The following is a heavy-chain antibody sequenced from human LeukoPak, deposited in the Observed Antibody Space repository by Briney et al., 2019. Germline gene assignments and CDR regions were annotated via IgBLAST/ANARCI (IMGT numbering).Heavy chain of an antibody. CDR1: GFTFSSYA. V-gene: IGHV3-30*18. D-gene: IGHD4-17*01. CDR3: AKGWNTVDY. Sequence: PGGSLRLSCAASGFTFSSYAMHWVRQAPGKGLEGVAVISYDGSNKHYADSVQGRFSISRDNYKNTLYLQMHSLRVEDTAVYYCAKGWNTVDYWGQGTLVTVST. CDR2: ISYDGSNK. J-gene: IGHJ4*02.